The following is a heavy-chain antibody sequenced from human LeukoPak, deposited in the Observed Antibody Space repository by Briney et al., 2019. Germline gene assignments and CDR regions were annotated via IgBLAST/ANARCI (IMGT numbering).Heavy chain of an antibody. V-gene: IGHV3-33*01. Sequence: GRSLRLSCAASGFTFSSYGMHWVRQAPGKGLGGVAVIWYDGSNKYYADSVKGRFTISRDNSKNTLYLKMNSLRAEATAVYYCARETNGSGRKYFEYWGQGTLVTVSS. D-gene: IGHD3-10*01. CDR2: IWYDGSNK. CDR1: GFTFSSYG. CDR3: ARETNGSGRKYFEY. J-gene: IGHJ4*02.